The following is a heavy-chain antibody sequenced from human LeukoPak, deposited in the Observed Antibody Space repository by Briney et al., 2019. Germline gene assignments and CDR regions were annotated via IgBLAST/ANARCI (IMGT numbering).Heavy chain of an antibody. J-gene: IGHJ6*02. CDR3: ARDYPEGYYGGAHYYYYGMDV. CDR2: ISAYNGNT. D-gene: IGHD4-23*01. V-gene: IGHV1-18*01. CDR1: GGTFSSYA. Sequence: ASVKVSCKASGGTFSSYAISWVRQAPGQGLEWMGWISAYNGNTNYAQKLQGRVTMTTDTSTSTAYMELRSLRSDDTAVYYCARDYPEGYYGGAHYYYYGMDVWGQGTTVTVSS.